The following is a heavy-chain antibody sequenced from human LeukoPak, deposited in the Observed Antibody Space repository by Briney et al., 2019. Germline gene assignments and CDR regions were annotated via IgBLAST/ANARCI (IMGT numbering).Heavy chain of an antibody. J-gene: IGHJ3*02. Sequence: WASVKVSCKASGGTFSSYAISWVRQAPGQGLEWMGGIIPIFGTANYAQKFQGRVTITADGSTSTAYMELSSLRSEDTAVYYCARERGRSTDAFDIWGQGTMVTVSS. D-gene: IGHD3-16*01. V-gene: IGHV1-69*01. CDR1: GGTFSSYA. CDR3: ARERGRSTDAFDI. CDR2: IIPIFGTA.